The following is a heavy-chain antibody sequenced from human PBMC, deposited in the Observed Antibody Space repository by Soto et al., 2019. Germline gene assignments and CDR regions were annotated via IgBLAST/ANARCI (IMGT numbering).Heavy chain of an antibody. CDR1: GFTFSSYA. CDR2: ISYDGSNK. J-gene: IGHJ4*02. CDR3: ARFGQGLSIDY. D-gene: IGHD6-19*01. V-gene: IGHV3-30-3*01. Sequence: QVQLVESGGGVVQPGRSLRLSCAASGFTFSSYAMHWVRQAPGKGLEWVVVISYDGSNKYYADSVKGRFTISRDNSKNTLYLQMNSLRAEDTAVYYCARFGQGLSIDYWGQGTLVTVSS.